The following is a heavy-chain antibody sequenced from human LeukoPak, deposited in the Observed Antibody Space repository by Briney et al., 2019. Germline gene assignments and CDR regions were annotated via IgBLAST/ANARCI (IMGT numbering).Heavy chain of an antibody. CDR2: ICGSGGST. V-gene: IGHV3-23*01. CDR3: AKEQSVAGAFDY. Sequence: LRLPCLASRLSFRSYAMSWVGPAPAKGLAWVSAICGSGGSTYFAPSVKGPITISRDNSKDTVYLQMNSLRAEDTAVYYCAKEQSVAGAFDYWGQGTLVTVSS. CDR1: RLSFRSYA. D-gene: IGHD6-19*01. J-gene: IGHJ4*02.